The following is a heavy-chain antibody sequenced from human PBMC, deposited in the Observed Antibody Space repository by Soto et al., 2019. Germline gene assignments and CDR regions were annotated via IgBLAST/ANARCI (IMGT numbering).Heavy chain of an antibody. D-gene: IGHD3-10*01. CDR2: ISWNSGSI. CDR1: GFTFDDYA. CDR3: AKDAITMVRGVISYYGMDV. Sequence: EVQLVESGGGLVQPGRSLRLSCAASGFTFDDYAMHWVRQAPGKGLEWVSGISWNSGSIGYEDSVKGRFTISRDNAKNSLYVQMNSLRAEDTALYYCAKDAITMVRGVISYYGMDVWGQGTTVNVSS. J-gene: IGHJ6*02. V-gene: IGHV3-9*01.